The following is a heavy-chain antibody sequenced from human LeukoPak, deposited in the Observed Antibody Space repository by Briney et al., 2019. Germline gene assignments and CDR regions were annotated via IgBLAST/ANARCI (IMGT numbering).Heavy chain of an antibody. CDR2: IRYDGSKK. V-gene: IGHV3-30*02. CDR1: GFTFSSSS. D-gene: IGHD3-10*01. CDR3: AKSGVEYYFDY. J-gene: IGHJ4*02. Sequence: GGSLRLSCAASGFTFSSSSMNWVRQAPGKGLEWVAFIRYDGSKKYYADSVKGRFTISRDNSKNTLYLQMNSLRAEDTAVYYCAKSGVEYYFDYWGQGTLVTVSS.